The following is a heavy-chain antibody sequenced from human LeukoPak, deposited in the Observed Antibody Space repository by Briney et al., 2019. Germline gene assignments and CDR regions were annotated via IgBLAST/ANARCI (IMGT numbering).Heavy chain of an antibody. CDR1: GFTFSSYE. J-gene: IGHJ4*02. V-gene: IGHV3-48*03. CDR3: AREGTYYYDSSGYVFDY. Sequence: PGGSLRLSCAASGFTFSSYEMNWVRQAPGKGLEWVSYISSSGSTIYYADSVKGRFTISRDNAKNSLYLQMNSLRAEDTAVYYCAREGTYYYDSSGYVFDYWGQGTLVTVSS. CDR2: ISSSGSTI. D-gene: IGHD3-22*01.